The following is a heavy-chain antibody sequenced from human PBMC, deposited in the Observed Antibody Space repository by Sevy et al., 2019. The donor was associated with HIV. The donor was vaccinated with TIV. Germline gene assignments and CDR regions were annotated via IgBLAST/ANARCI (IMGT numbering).Heavy chain of an antibody. D-gene: IGHD2-2*01. CDR3: ATTLGYCSSTSCPRVYYYYYGMDV. J-gene: IGHJ6*02. CDR1: GGSISSGGYY. CDR2: IYYSAST. Sequence: SETLSLTCTVSGGSISSGGYYWSWIRQHPGKGLEWIGYIYYSASTECTPSLKSRVTISVDTSKNQFSLKLSSVTAADTAVYYCATTLGYCSSTSCPRVYYYYYGMDVWGQGTTVTVSS. V-gene: IGHV4-31*03.